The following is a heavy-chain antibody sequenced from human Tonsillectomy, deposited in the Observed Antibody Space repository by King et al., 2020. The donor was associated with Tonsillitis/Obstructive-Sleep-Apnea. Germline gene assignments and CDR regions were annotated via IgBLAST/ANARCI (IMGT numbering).Heavy chain of an antibody. D-gene: IGHD3-9*01. Sequence: QLVQSGAEVKKPGESLRIYCKGSGYSFTSYWIDWVRQMPGKGLEWMGTIDPSDSYTNYSPSFQGHVTISADKSISTAYLQWSSLKASDTAMYYCARRYFDGHYYYYMDVWGKGTTLTVSS. J-gene: IGHJ6*03. CDR1: GYSFTSYW. V-gene: IGHV5-10-1*01. CDR3: ARRYFDGHYYYYMDV. CDR2: IDPSDSYT.